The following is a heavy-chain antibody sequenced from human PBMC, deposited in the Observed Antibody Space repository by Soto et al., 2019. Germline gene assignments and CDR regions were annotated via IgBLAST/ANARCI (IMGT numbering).Heavy chain of an antibody. CDR2: ISNSDYTT. V-gene: IGHV3-11*01. J-gene: IGHJ4*02. D-gene: IGHD2-8*01. CDR3: ASGQWSLDY. CDR1: GITLSDNY. Sequence: QGHLVASGGGLVKPGVALRLSCVASGITLSDNYMTWIRQAPGKGLECLSYISNSDYTTYYADSVKGRFTISRDNAKNSLFLPLNGLRVEDTAVYYCASGQWSLDYWDQGILVTGSS.